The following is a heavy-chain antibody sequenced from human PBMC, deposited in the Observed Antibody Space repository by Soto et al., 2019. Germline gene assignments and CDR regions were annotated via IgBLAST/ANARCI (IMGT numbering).Heavy chain of an antibody. D-gene: IGHD2-15*01. Sequence: QVQLVQAGAEVKKPGSSVKVSCKASGGTFSSYAISWVRQAPGQGLEWMGGIIPIFDTANYAQKFQGRVTMTADESTSTAYMEMRSLRSEDTAVYYCAGHDCISSSCYYYYYYGMDVWGQGTTVTVSS. J-gene: IGHJ6*02. V-gene: IGHV1-69*12. CDR2: IIPIFDTA. CDR1: GGTFSSYA. CDR3: AGHDCISSSCYYYYYYGMDV.